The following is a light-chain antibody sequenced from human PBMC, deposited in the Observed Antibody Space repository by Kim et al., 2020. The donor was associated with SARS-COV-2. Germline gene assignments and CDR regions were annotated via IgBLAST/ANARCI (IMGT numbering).Light chain of an antibody. V-gene: IGLV3-1*01. CDR2: EDN. CDR3: QAWDSSTYV. J-gene: IGLJ1*01. Sequence: SYELTQPPSMSVSPRQTASITCSGDKLENTFASWYQQKPGQSPVLVIFEDNRRPSGFLERFSGSKSGNTATLTITGTQPLDEADYYCQAWDSSTYVFGPGTKVTVL. CDR1: KLENTF.